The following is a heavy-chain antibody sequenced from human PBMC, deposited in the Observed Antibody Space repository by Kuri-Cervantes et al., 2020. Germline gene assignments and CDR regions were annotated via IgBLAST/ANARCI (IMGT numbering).Heavy chain of an antibody. D-gene: IGHD3-22*01. Sequence: GGSLRLSCAASGFTFSTYSMNWVRQAPGKGLEWVSVIYSGGSTYYADSVKGRFTISRDNSKNTLYLQMNSLRAEDTAVYYCAKDTVVVITPNFDYWGQGTLVTVSS. CDR2: IYSGGST. J-gene: IGHJ4*02. CDR3: AKDTVVVITPNFDY. CDR1: GFTFSTYS. V-gene: IGHV3-23*03.